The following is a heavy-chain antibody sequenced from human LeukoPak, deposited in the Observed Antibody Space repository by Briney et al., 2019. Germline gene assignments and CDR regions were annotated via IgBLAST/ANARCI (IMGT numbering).Heavy chain of an antibody. CDR2: INHSGST. CDR3: ARAHQRSFIHYYMDV. CDR1: GDSISTSNSY. Sequence: SETLSLTCAVSGDSISTSNSYWGWIRQPPGKGLEWIGEINHSGSTNYNPSLKSRVTISVDTSKNQFSLKLSSVTAADTAVYYCARAHQRSFIHYYMDVWGKGTTVTVSS. D-gene: IGHD2-2*01. J-gene: IGHJ6*03. V-gene: IGHV4-34*01.